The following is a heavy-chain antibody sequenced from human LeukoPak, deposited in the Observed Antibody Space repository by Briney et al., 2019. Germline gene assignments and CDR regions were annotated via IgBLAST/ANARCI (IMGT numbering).Heavy chain of an antibody. CDR1: GYTFTRYG. CDR3: ARDSCSSTSCYLGWFDP. D-gene: IGHD2-2*01. Sequence: ASVKVSCKASGYTFTRYGISWVRQAPGQGLEWMGWISAYNGNTNYAQKLQGRVTMTTDTSTRTAYLELRSLRSYDTAVYYCARDSCSSTSCYLGWFDPWGQGTLVTVSS. V-gene: IGHV1-18*01. CDR2: ISAYNGNT. J-gene: IGHJ5*02.